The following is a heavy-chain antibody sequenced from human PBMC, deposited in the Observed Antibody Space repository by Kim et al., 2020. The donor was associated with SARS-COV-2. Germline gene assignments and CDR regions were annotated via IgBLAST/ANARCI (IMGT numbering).Heavy chain of an antibody. J-gene: IGHJ2*01. CDR3: ASTLTGGYWYFDL. Sequence: AQKFQGRVNMTRNTSISTAYMELSSLRSEDTAVYYCASTLTGGYWYFDLWGRGTLVTVSS. V-gene: IGHV1-8*01. D-gene: IGHD7-27*01.